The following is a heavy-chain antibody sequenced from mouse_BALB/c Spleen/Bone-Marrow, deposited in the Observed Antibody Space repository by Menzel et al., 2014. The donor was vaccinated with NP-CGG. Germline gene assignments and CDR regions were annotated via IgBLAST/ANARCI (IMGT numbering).Heavy chain of an antibody. Sequence: EVKLVESGGGLVQPGGSRKLSCAASGFTFRSFGMHWARQAPEKGLEWVAYISGGTSTIYYADTVKGRFTISRDNTNNTLFLQMTSLRSEDTAMYYCVRGGYYVPSYFDSWGQGTTLTVSS. J-gene: IGHJ2*01. V-gene: IGHV5-17*02. CDR2: ISGGTSTI. D-gene: IGHD2-3*01. CDR1: GFTFRSFG. CDR3: VRGGYYVPSYFDS.